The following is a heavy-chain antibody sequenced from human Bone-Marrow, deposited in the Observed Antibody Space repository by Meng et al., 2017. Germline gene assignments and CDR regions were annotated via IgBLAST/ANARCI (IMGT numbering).Heavy chain of an antibody. V-gene: IGHV3-30*04. CDR3: ARSDILRYFDLLLRDDYYYGMDV. J-gene: IGHJ6*02. CDR1: GFTFSSYA. Sequence: GESLKISCAASGFTFSSYAMHWVRQAADKGLEWVGVISYDGSNKDYADSVKGRFTISRDNSKKTLYLQMNSLRAEDTAVYYCARSDILRYFDLLLRDDYYYGMDVWGQGTTVTVSS. D-gene: IGHD3-9*01. CDR2: ISYDGSNK.